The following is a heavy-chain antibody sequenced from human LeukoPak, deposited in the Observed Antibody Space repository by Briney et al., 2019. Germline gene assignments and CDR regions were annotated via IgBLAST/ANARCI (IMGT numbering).Heavy chain of an antibody. CDR2: ISYDGSNK. V-gene: IGHV3-30*03. Sequence: GGSLRLSCAAAGFTFSSYGMHWVRQAPGKGLEWVAVISYDGSNKYYADSVKGRFTISRDNSKNTLYLQMNSLRAEDTAVYYCATGTEQWLLLRKTADHDAFDIWGQGTMVTVSS. CDR3: ATGTEQWLLLRKTADHDAFDI. CDR1: GFTFSSYG. D-gene: IGHD3-22*01. J-gene: IGHJ3*02.